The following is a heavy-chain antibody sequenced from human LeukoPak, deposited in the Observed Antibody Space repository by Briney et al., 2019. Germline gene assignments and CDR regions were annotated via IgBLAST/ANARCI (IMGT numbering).Heavy chain of an antibody. V-gene: IGHV3-23*01. CDR1: RFTFSNYA. CDR3: ARSRSGSSWYVYYYGLDV. D-gene: IGHD6-13*01. Sequence: GGSLRLSCGASRFTFSNYAMSWVRQAPGKGLEWVSTISGSGGSIFDADSVKGRFTISRDNSKNTLYLQMNSLRAEDTAVYYCARSRSGSSWYVYYYGLDVWGQGTTVTVSS. J-gene: IGHJ6*02. CDR2: ISGSGGSI.